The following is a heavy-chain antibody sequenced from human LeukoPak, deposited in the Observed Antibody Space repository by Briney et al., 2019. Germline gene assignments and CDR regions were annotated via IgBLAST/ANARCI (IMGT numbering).Heavy chain of an antibody. Sequence: PSETLSLTCTVSGDSISNYYWSWIRQPAGKGLEWIGRIYSSGSTNYNPSLKSRVTMSIDTSKIQFSLKLSSVTAADTAVYYCARDGYTSDWYHFFDYWGQGTLVTVSS. D-gene: IGHD6-19*01. CDR2: IYSSGST. CDR1: GDSISNYY. CDR3: ARDGYTSDWYHFFDY. J-gene: IGHJ4*02. V-gene: IGHV4-4*07.